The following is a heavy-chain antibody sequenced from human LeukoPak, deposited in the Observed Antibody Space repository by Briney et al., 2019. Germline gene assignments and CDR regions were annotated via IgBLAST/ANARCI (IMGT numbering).Heavy chain of an antibody. CDR2: IYYSGST. CDR3: SRESGPFSPFGF. Sequence: SETLSLTCTVSGVSISSYYWSWIRQPPGKGLEWIGYIYYSGSTNHNPSLKSRVTMSIDTSKSQFSLKLDSVTTADTAVYYCSRESGPFSPFGFWGQGTLVSVHS. D-gene: IGHD1-26*01. CDR1: GVSISSYY. V-gene: IGHV4-59*01. J-gene: IGHJ4*02.